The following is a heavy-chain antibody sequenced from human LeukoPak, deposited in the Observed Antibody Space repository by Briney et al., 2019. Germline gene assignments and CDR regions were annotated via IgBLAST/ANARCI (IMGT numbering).Heavy chain of an antibody. Sequence: GGSLRLSCAASGFTFSSYAMSWVRQAPGKGLEWVSAISGSGGSTYYADSVKGRFTISRDNSKNTLYLQMNSLRAEDTAVYYCAKRYYYDSSGYYYEAQYYLDYWGQGTLVTVSS. D-gene: IGHD3-22*01. J-gene: IGHJ4*02. CDR3: AKRYYYDSSGYYYEAQYYLDY. CDR1: GFTFSSYA. CDR2: ISGSGGST. V-gene: IGHV3-23*01.